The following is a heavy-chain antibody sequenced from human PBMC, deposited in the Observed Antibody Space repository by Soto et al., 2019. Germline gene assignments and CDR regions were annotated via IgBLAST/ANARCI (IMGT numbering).Heavy chain of an antibody. CDR2: ITGSGVTT. CDR1: EFTFSNYA. J-gene: IGHJ4*02. CDR3: AKAVSGSISYFDY. Sequence: PGGSLRLSCAASEFTFSNYAMTWVRQAPGKGLEWVSLITGSGVTTYYADSVKGRFTIARDNSKNTLYLQMNSLRAGDTAMYYCAKAVSGSISYFDYWGQGTLVTV. D-gene: IGHD1-26*01. V-gene: IGHV3-23*01.